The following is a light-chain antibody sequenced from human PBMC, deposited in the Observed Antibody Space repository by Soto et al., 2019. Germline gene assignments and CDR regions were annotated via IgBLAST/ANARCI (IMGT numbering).Light chain of an antibody. CDR3: SSYTSSSTLLYV. V-gene: IGLV2-14*01. Sequence: QSALTQPASVSGSPGQSITISCTGTSSDVGGYNYVSWYQQHPGKAPKLMVYDVSDRRAGVSNRLSGSTSGNTASLTISGLQAEDEADYYCSSYTSSSTLLYVFGTGTKVTVL. CDR2: DVS. CDR1: SSDVGGYNY. J-gene: IGLJ1*01.